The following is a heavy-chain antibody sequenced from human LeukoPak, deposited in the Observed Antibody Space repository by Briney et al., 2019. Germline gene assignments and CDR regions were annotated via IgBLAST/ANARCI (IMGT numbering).Heavy chain of an antibody. J-gene: IGHJ4*02. Sequence: GASVKVSCKASGYTFTSYDINWVRQATGQGLEWMGWMNPNSGNTGYAQKFQGRVTMTRNTSISTAYMELSSLSSEDTAVYYCARRPSYSYGAVDYWGQGTLVTVSS. CDR3: ARRPSYSYGAVDY. V-gene: IGHV1-8*01. CDR2: MNPNSGNT. CDR1: GYTFTSYD. D-gene: IGHD5-18*01.